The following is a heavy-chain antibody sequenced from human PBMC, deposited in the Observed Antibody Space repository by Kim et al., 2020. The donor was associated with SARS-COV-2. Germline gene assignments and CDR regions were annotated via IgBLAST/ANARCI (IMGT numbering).Heavy chain of an antibody. Sequence: GGSLRLSCAASGFTFSSYSMNWVRQAPGKGLEWVSSISSSSSYIYYADSVKGRFTISRDNAKNSLYLQMNSLRAEDTAVYYCAREGQWLSHFDYWGQGTLVTVSS. J-gene: IGHJ4*02. CDR2: ISSSSSYI. D-gene: IGHD6-19*01. CDR3: AREGQWLSHFDY. CDR1: GFTFSSYS. V-gene: IGHV3-21*01.